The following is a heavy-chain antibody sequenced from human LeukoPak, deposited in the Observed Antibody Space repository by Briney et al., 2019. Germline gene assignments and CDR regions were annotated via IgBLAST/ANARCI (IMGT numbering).Heavy chain of an antibody. V-gene: IGHV3-21*01. CDR1: GFTFSSYS. Sequence: GGSLRLSCAASGFTFSSYSMNWVRQAPGKGLEWVSSISSSSSYIYCADSVKGRFTISRDNAKNSLYLQMNSLRAEDTAVYYCARDSGSYYFLDYWGQGTLVTVSS. CDR2: ISSSSSYI. CDR3: ARDSGSYYFLDY. J-gene: IGHJ4*02. D-gene: IGHD1-26*01.